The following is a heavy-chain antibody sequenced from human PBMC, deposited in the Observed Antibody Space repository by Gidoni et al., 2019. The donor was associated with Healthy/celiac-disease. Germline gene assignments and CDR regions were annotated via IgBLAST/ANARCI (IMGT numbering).Heavy chain of an antibody. V-gene: IGHV1-69*01. D-gene: IGHD4-4*01. CDR1: GGTFSSYD. J-gene: IGHJ4*02. CDR2: IIPIFGTA. Sequence: VQMVQSGAEVKKPGSSVKVSCKACGGTFSSYDISRVRPAPGQGLAWMGGIIPIFGTANYAQKFQGRVTLTADDSTSTAYMELSSLRSEDTAVYYCARGLQGSPYYFDYWGQGTLVTVSS. CDR3: ARGLQGSPYYFDY.